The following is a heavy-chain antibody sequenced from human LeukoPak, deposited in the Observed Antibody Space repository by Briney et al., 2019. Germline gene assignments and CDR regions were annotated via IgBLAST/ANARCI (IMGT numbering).Heavy chain of an antibody. Sequence: SGGSLRLSCAASGFTFSSYEMNWVRQAPGKGLEWVSYISSSGSTIYYADSVKGRFTISRDNAKNSLYLQMNSLRAEDTAVYYCAKPIQLWTRGGVDHWGQGTRVTVSS. CDR1: GFTFSSYE. J-gene: IGHJ5*02. CDR2: ISSSGSTI. CDR3: AKPIQLWTRGGVDH. D-gene: IGHD3-16*01. V-gene: IGHV3-48*03.